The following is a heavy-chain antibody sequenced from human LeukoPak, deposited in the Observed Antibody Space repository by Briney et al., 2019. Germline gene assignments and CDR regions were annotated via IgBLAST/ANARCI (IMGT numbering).Heavy chain of an antibody. Sequence: SETLSLTCTVSGYSISSGYYWGWIRQPPGKGLEWIGSIYHSGSTYYNPSLKSRVTISVDTSKNQFSLKLSSVTAADTAVYYCARHQLELHYFDYWGQGTLVTVSS. CDR2: IYHSGST. J-gene: IGHJ4*02. CDR1: GYSISSGYY. D-gene: IGHD1-7*01. CDR3: ARHQLELHYFDY. V-gene: IGHV4-38-2*02.